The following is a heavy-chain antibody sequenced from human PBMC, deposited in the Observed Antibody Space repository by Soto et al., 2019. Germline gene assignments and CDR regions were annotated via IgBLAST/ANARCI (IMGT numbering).Heavy chain of an antibody. V-gene: IGHV3-9*01. D-gene: IGHD3-9*01. CDR3: ARPGRFNFDVLTGSHFDT. CDR1: GFVFHDYA. Sequence: DVHLVESGGGLIQPGRSLRLSCAASGFVFHDYAMHWVRQAPGKGLEWVSGISWNGVMIAYADSVKGRFTISRDNAKNSLYLQMNSLRAEDTALYYCARPGRFNFDVLTGSHFDTWGQGTPVTVSS. J-gene: IGHJ5*02. CDR2: ISWNGVMI.